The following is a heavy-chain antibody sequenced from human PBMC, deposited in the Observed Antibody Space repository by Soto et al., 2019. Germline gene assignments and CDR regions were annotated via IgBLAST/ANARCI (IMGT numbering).Heavy chain of an antibody. J-gene: IGHJ4*02. CDR2: IWNDGSNV. CDR1: GFTFSNYD. V-gene: IGHV3-33*01. Sequence: QVQLVESGGGVVQPGRSLRLSCAASGFTFSNYDMHWVRQAPGKGLEWVAVIWNDGSNVYYADSVKGRFTISRDNSKNTLYLQMNSLRAEDTAVYYCARDAYGSGTFGSCRYWGQGTLVTVSS. D-gene: IGHD3-10*01. CDR3: ARDAYGSGTFGSCRY.